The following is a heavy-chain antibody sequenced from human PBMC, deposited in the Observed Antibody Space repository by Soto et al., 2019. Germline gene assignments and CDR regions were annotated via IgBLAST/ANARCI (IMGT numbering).Heavy chain of an antibody. CDR1: GDSISTYY. J-gene: IGHJ4*02. V-gene: IGHV4-4*07. CDR3: ARALSSAAGLYFDY. D-gene: IGHD6-13*01. CDR2: IHTTENT. Sequence: QVQLQESGPGLVKPSETLSLTCTVSGDSISTYYWSWIRQPAGKGMEWIGRIHTTENTNYNPSLKSRVTMSIDTSKNQFPLKLYSLTAADTAVYYCARALSSAAGLYFDYWGQGTRVTVSS.